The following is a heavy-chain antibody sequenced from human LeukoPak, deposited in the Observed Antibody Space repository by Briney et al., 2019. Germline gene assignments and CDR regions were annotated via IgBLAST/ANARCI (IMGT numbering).Heavy chain of an antibody. J-gene: IGHJ4*02. Sequence: SETLSLTCTVSGASISSYYWSWIRQPPGKGLEWIGYIYYSGSTNCNPSLKSRVTMSLDTSKNQFSLKLSSVTAADTAVYYCARRSGTPRFYFDYWGQGTLVTVSS. D-gene: IGHD3-10*01. V-gene: IGHV4-59*12. CDR1: GASISSYY. CDR3: ARRSGTPRFYFDY. CDR2: IYYSGST.